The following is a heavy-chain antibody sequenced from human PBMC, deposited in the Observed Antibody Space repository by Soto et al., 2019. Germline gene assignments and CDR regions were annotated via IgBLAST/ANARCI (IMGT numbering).Heavy chain of an antibody. CDR3: ARGYSGYEYGSFDY. V-gene: IGHV1-18*01. Sequence: ASVKVSCKTSGYTFTSFGISWVRQAPGQGLEWMGWISAYNGNTNYAQKLQGRVTMTTDTSTSTAYMELRSLRSDDTAVYYCARGYSGYEYGSFDYWGQGTPVTVSS. J-gene: IGHJ4*02. D-gene: IGHD5-12*01. CDR2: ISAYNGNT. CDR1: GYTFTSFG.